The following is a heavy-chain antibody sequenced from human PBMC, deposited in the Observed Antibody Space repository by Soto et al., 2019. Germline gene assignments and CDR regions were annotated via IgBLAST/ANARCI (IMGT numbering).Heavy chain of an antibody. CDR1: GASISYGGFS. Sequence: SETLSLTCTVSGASISYGGFSWSWIRQSPGKGLEWIGYISHLENTYLHPSFKSRLTMSIDRTRNQFSLKLSSVTAADLAVYYCARGGGYDAFDYWGQGVLVTGSS. J-gene: IGHJ4*02. V-gene: IGHV4-30-2*06. CDR3: ARGGGYDAFDY. CDR2: ISHLENT. D-gene: IGHD5-12*01.